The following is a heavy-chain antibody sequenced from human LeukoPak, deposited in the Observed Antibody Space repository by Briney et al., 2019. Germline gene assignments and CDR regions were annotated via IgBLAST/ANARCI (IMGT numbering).Heavy chain of an antibody. CDR3: ARVDLYDAFDI. Sequence: GGSLRLSCAASGFMFSSNWMSWVRLAPGKGLEWVANIKEDGTETYYVDSVKGRFTIFRDNSQNTLYLQMNSLRAEDTAVYYCARVDLYDAFDIWGQGTMVTVSS. J-gene: IGHJ3*02. V-gene: IGHV3-7*01. CDR1: GFMFSSNW. CDR2: IKEDGTET.